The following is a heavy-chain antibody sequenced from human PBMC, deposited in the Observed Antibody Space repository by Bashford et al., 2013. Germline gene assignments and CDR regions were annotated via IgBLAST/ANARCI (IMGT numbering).Heavy chain of an antibody. J-gene: IGHJ6*01. CDR3: AKRSTFSRGMSYFYMDV. Sequence: GGSRRDSPSCSLWVSSLDYYVMIWVRPRLQARGVEWVSTTRGSRDTHYADSVKGRFTISRDISNNTLYLLMDSLRVEDTAVYYCAKRSTFSRGMSYFYMDVWGQRDH. V-gene: IGHV3-23*01. CDR2: TRGSRDT. D-gene: IGHD3-10*01. CDR1: VSSLDYYV.